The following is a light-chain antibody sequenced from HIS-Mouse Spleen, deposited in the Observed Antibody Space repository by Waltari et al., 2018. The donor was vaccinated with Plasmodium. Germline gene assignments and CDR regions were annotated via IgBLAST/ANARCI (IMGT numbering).Light chain of an antibody. J-gene: IGKJ4*01. CDR3: QQSYSTPPT. Sequence: DIQMTQSPSSLSASLGDRVTITCRASQSISSYLNWYQQKPGKAPKLLIYAASSLQSGVPSRFSGSGSGTECTLTISSLQPEDFATYYCQQSYSTPPTFGGGTKVEIK. CDR2: AAS. V-gene: IGKV1-39*01. CDR1: QSISSY.